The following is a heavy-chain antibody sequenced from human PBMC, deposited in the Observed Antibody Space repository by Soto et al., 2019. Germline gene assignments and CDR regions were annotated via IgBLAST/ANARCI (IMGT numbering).Heavy chain of an antibody. D-gene: IGHD3-3*01. CDR1: GYTFTSYG. J-gene: IGHJ5*02. CDR3: TRYLKDFRNWFDP. Sequence: ASVKVSCKASGYTFTSYGISWVRQAPGQGLEWMGWISAYNGNINYAQKLQGRVTMTTDTSTSTAYMLLRSLRSDDTAVYYFTRYLKDFRNWFDPWGQGTLVTVSS. CDR2: ISAYNGNI. V-gene: IGHV1-18*01.